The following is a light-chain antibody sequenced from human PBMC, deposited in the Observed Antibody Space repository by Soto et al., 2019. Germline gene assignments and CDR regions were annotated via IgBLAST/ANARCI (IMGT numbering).Light chain of an antibody. CDR3: SSYTSSSTHVV. CDR2: DVS. J-gene: IGLJ2*01. Sequence: QSALTQPASVSGSPGQSITISCTGTSSDVGGYNYVSWYQQHPGKAPKLMIYDVSNRPSGVSNRFSGSKAGNTSCLTISGXXXXXXXXYYXSSYTSSSTHVVXG. V-gene: IGLV2-14*01. CDR1: SSDVGGYNY.